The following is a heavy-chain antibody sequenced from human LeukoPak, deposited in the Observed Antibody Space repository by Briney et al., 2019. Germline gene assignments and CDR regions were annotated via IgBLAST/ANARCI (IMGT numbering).Heavy chain of an antibody. CDR1: GDSMSGY. CDR2: ISTSGGT. J-gene: IGHJ5*02. CDR3: ARSNSGSYGWFDP. V-gene: IGHV4-4*07. D-gene: IGHD1-26*01. Sequence: SETLSLTCTVSGDSMSGYWACVRRPAGKGLEWIGRISTSGGTDYNPSLKSRITMSVDTSKNQFSLKLRSMTAADTAVYYCARSNSGSYGWFDPWGQGTLVTVSS.